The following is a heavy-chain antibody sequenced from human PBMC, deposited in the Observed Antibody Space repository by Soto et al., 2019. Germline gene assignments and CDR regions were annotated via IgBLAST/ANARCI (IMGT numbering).Heavy chain of an antibody. V-gene: IGHV3-9*01. J-gene: IGHJ4*02. D-gene: IGHD2-21*02. CDR3: AKGGLAVTIEGPDY. CDR1: GFTFDDYA. CDR2: ISWNSGSI. Sequence: DVQLVESGGGLVQPGRSLRLSCAASGFTFDDYAMHWVRQAPGKGLEWVSGISWNSGSIGYADSVKGRFTISRDNAKNSLYLQMNRLRAEDTALYYCAKGGLAVTIEGPDYWGQGTLVTVSS.